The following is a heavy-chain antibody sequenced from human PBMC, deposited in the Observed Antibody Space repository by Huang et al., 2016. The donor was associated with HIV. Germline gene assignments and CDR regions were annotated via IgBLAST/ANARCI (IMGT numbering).Heavy chain of an antibody. CDR1: GGSTSSSSYY. V-gene: IGHV4-39*01. CDR2: IYYSGST. D-gene: IGHD6-13*01. Sequence: QLQLQESGPGLVKPSETLSLTCTVSGGSTSSSSYYWGWIRQPPGKGLDWIGGIYYSGSTYYNPSLKLRVTISVYTSKNQFSLKLSSVTAADTAVYYCARLRSSTWYGPIDYWGQGTLVTVSS. CDR3: ARLRSSTWYGPIDY. J-gene: IGHJ4*02.